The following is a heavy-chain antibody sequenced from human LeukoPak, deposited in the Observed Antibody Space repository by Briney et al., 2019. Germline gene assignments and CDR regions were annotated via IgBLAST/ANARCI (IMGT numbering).Heavy chain of an antibody. CDR2: ISYDGSNK. CDR3: AKVWTYYYGSGSPVDY. J-gene: IGHJ4*02. D-gene: IGHD3-10*01. CDR1: GFTFSSYW. V-gene: IGHV3-30*18. Sequence: GGSLRLSCAASGFTFSSYWMSWVRQAPGKGLEWVAVISYDGSNKYYADSVKGRFTISRDNSKNTLYLQMNSLRAEDTAVYYCAKVWTYYYGSGSPVDYWGQGTLVTVSS.